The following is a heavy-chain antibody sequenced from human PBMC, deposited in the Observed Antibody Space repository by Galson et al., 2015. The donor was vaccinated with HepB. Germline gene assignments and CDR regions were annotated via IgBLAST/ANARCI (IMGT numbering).Heavy chain of an antibody. Sequence: SLRLSCAASGFTVSSNYMSWVRQAPGKGLEWVSVIYSGGSTYYADSVKGRFTISRDNSKNTLYLQMNSLRAEDTAVYYCARVYYDILTGYGDAFDIWGQGTMVTVSS. CDR1: GFTVSSNY. CDR2: IYSGGST. J-gene: IGHJ3*02. V-gene: IGHV3-66*01. D-gene: IGHD3-9*01. CDR3: ARVYYDILTGYGDAFDI.